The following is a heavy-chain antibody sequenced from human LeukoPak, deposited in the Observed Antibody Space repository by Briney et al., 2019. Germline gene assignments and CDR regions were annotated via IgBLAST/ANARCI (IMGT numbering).Heavy chain of an antibody. Sequence: ASVKVSCKASGYXFSSYGVVWVRQAPGQGLEWMGWISAYNGNTNYAQSLQGRVTMTTDTSTSTAYMELRSLRSDDTAVYYCARVPGGNTDWFDPWGQGTLVTVSS. CDR1: GYXFSSYG. V-gene: IGHV1-18*01. D-gene: IGHD4-23*01. J-gene: IGHJ5*02. CDR2: ISAYNGNT. CDR3: ARVPGGNTDWFDP.